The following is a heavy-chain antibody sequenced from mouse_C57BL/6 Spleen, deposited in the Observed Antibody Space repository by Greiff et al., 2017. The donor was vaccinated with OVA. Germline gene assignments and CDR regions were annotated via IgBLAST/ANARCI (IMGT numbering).Heavy chain of an antibody. D-gene: IGHD4-1*01. V-gene: IGHV7-3*01. J-gene: IGHJ3*01. CDR1: GFTFTDYY. CDR3: ARHNWDGDWFAY. Sequence: EVKLQESGGGLVQPGGSLSLSCAASGFTFTDYYMSWVRQPPGKALEWLGFIRNKANGYTTEYSASVKGRFTISRDNSQSILYLQMNALRAEDSATYYCARHNWDGDWFAYWGQGTLVTVSA. CDR2: IRNKANGYTT.